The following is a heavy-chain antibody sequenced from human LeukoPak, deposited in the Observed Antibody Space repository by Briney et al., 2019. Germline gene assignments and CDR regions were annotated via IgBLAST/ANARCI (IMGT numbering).Heavy chain of an antibody. CDR2: IYYSGSP. V-gene: IGHV4-39*02. CDR1: GGSISSSSNY. CDR3: ARGGSTVVTPLQH. D-gene: IGHD4-23*01. Sequence: SETLSLTCTVSGGSISSSSNYWRWIRKPPGKGLEWIGSIYYSGSPHYNPSLKSRVTISVDTSKNHFSLKLSSVTATDTAVYYCARGGSTVVTPLQHWGQGTLVTVSS. J-gene: IGHJ4*02.